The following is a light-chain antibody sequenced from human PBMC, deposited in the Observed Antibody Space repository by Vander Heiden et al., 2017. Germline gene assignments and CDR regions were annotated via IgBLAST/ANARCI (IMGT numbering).Light chain of an antibody. J-gene: IGKJ2*01. CDR1: QSVGNF. CDR2: DAF. Sequence: TVLTQSPATLSLSPGERATLSCRASQSVGNFLAWYQQKPGQAPRLVIYDAFNRATGIPARFSGSGYGTDFTLTIDSLEPEDFAVYYCQQGSNWPPAYIFGQGTKLEIK. V-gene: IGKV3-11*01. CDR3: QQGSNWPPAYI.